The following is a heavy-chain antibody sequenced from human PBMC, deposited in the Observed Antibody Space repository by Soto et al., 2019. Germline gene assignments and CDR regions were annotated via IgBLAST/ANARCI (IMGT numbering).Heavy chain of an antibody. D-gene: IGHD4-17*01. Sequence: RGCLTLASRVYGSTFSNYYIIWVRQAPGKGLEWVANIRQDGGEKYYVDSVKGRFTISRDNTQNSMYLQMNSLRAEDTAVYYCVRAPDYGSHRDYWGKETTVSVSS. J-gene: IGHJ6*04. CDR2: IRQDGGEK. CDR3: VRAPDYGSHRDY. V-gene: IGHV3-7*03. CDR1: GSTFSNYY.